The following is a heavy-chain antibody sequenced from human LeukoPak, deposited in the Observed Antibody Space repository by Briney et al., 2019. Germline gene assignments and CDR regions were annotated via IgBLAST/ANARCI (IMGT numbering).Heavy chain of an antibody. CDR3: ARDPIVVVVAASSYYFDY. CDR1: GFTFSSYS. D-gene: IGHD2-15*01. Sequence: GGSLRLSCAASGFTFSSYSMNWVRQAPGKGLEWVSSISSSSSYIYYADSVKGRFTISRDNAKNSLYLQMNSLRAEDTAVYYCARDPIVVVVAASSYYFDYWGQGTLVTDSS. CDR2: ISSSSSYI. J-gene: IGHJ4*02. V-gene: IGHV3-21*01.